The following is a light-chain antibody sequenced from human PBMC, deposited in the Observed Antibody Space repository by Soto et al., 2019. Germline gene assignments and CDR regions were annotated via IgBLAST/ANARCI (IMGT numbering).Light chain of an antibody. CDR1: QSVSSSY. J-gene: IGKJ2*01. Sequence: EIVLTQSPGTLSLSPGERATLSCRASQSVSSSYLAWYQQKPGQAPRLLIYGASSRATGIPDRFSGSGSGTDFTLTSSRLEPEDVAVYYGQQYGSSPGYTCGQGTKLEIK. CDR2: GAS. V-gene: IGKV3-20*01. CDR3: QQYGSSPGYT.